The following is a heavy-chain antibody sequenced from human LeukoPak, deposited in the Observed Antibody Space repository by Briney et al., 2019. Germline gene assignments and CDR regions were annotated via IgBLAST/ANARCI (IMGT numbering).Heavy chain of an antibody. CDR1: GFTFSSFW. Sequence: GGSLRLSCAASGFTFSSFWMSWVRQAPGKGLEWVANVQQDGSEKYYVDSVKGRFTISRDNAKNSLYLQMNSLRAEDTAVYYCAREDYDVLTEAGWFDYWGQGTLVTVSS. V-gene: IGHV3-7*01. CDR3: AREDYDVLTEAGWFDY. CDR2: VQQDGSEK. D-gene: IGHD3-9*01. J-gene: IGHJ4*02.